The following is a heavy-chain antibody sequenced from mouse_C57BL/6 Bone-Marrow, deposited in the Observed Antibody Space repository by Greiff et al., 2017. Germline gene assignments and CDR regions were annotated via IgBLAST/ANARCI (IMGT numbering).Heavy chain of an antibody. CDR3: AREDYNAMDY. V-gene: IGHV1-81*01. CDR1: GYTFTSYG. J-gene: IGHJ4*01. D-gene: IGHD2-12*01. Sequence: QVHVKQSGAELARPGASVKLSCKASGYTFTSYGISWVKQRTGQGLEWIGEIYPRSGNTYYNEKFKGKATLTADKSSSTAYMELRSLTSEDSAVYFCAREDYNAMDYWGQGTSVTVSS. CDR2: IYPRSGNT.